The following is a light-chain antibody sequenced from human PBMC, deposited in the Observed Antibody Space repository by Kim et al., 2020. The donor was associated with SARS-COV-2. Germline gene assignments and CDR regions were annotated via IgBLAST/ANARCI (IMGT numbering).Light chain of an antibody. J-gene: IGLJ1*01. Sequence: SYELTQPPSVSVAPGKTARITCGGNNVGSKSVHWYQQKPGQAPVLVIYYDSDRPSGIPERFSGSNSGNTATLTISRVDGGDEADYYCQVWDISSDHYVFGAGTKVTVL. CDR1: NVGSKS. V-gene: IGLV3-21*04. CDR2: YDS. CDR3: QVWDISSDHYV.